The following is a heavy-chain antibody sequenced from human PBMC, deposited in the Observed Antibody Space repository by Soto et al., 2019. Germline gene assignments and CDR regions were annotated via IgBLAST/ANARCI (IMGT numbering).Heavy chain of an antibody. D-gene: IGHD6-13*01. V-gene: IGHV3-30*18. CDR1: GFTFSNYV. CDR2: IASDGKDK. CDR3: AKDGAIAAADYVFDY. Sequence: QVQLVESGGGVVQPGRSLKLSCAASGFTFSNYVIHWVRQAPGKGLEWVAVIASDGKDKRYADSVKGRFTISRDNSKNTVYLQMNSLRGEDTAVYYCAKDGAIAAADYVFDYWGQGSLVTVSS. J-gene: IGHJ4*02.